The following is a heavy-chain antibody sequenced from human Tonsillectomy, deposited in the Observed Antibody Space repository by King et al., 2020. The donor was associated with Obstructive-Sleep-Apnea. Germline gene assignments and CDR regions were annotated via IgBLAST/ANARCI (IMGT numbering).Heavy chain of an antibody. CDR1: DLPFSSSS. D-gene: IGHD3-10*01. Sequence: VQLVESGGGLVKPGGSLRLSCVVSDLPFSSSSMNWVRQAPGKGLEWVSSMTSTGTYIYYADSVKGRFTISRDNAKNSRFLQMNSLTVDDTAVYYCAREEYFGSGTYYSTFDYWGQGTLVTVSS. V-gene: IGHV3-21*01. CDR3: AREEYFGSGTYYSTFDY. J-gene: IGHJ4*02. CDR2: MTSTGTYI.